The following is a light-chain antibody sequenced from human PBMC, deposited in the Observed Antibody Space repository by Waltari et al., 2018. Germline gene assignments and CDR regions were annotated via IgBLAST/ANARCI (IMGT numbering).Light chain of an antibody. Sequence: QSALTQPPSASGSPGQSVTIPCTGTTSYVGAYNFVSWYHQHPGKAPKLLISEVSKRPSGVPDRFSGSNSGITASLTVSGLQAEDEADYYCSSYAGSDNLRVFGTGTMVTVL. J-gene: IGLJ1*01. CDR1: TSYVGAYNF. V-gene: IGLV2-8*01. CDR3: SSYAGSDNLRV. CDR2: EVS.